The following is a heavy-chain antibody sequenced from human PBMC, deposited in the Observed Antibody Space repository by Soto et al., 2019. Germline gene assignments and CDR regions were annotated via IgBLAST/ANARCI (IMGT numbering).Heavy chain of an antibody. CDR1: GFTFSNAW. Sequence: GGSLRLSCAASGFTFSNAWMTWVRQAPGKGLECVSGISDSGGTTYYADSVRGRFAISRDNSKNTLYLQMNSLRAEDTAVYYCAKTVPRGYSSGWSTSYNYGMDVWGPGTTVTVSS. V-gene: IGHV3-23*01. CDR3: AKTVPRGYSSGWSTSYNYGMDV. CDR2: ISDSGGTT. D-gene: IGHD6-19*01. J-gene: IGHJ6*02.